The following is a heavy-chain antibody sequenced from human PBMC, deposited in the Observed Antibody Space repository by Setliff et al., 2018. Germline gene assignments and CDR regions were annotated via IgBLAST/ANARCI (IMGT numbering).Heavy chain of an antibody. CDR2: IYYSGST. CDR3: ARVSMLAAAGYYSYYYGMDV. J-gene: IGHJ6*02. D-gene: IGHD6-13*01. V-gene: IGHV4-39*07. Sequence: SETLSLTCTVSGDSISSGECYWGWIRQPPGKGLEWIGTIYYSGSTYYNPSLKSRVTISVDTSKNQFSLKLSSVTAADTAVYYCARVSMLAAAGYYSYYYGMDVWGQGTTVTVSS. CDR1: GDSISSGECY.